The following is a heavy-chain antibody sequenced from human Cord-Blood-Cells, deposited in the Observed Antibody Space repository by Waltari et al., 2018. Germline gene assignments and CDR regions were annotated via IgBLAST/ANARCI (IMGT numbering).Heavy chain of an antibody. Sequence: QVQLVQSGAEVKKPGASVKVSCKASGYTFTSYDINWVRQATGHGLEWMGWMKLNSGNTGYAQKVQGRVTITRNTSISTAYMELGSLRSEDTAVYYCARGNRRFLLRSSWYFDYWGQGTLVTVSS. CDR1: GYTFTSYD. CDR2: MKLNSGNT. J-gene: IGHJ4*02. D-gene: IGHD6-13*01. CDR3: ARGNRRFLLRSSWYFDY. V-gene: IGHV1-8*03.